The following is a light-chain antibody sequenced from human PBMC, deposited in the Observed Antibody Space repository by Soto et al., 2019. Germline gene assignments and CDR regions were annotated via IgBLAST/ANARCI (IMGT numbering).Light chain of an antibody. CDR2: GAS. Sequence: DIQMTQSPSSLSSSVGDRVTITCQASQDIRKYLNWYQQKPGRAPKLLIYGASNVATGVQSKCRGGGYGTYFTFPISSLQPADIATYYCQHYDNLPPFTFGPGTKVAIK. V-gene: IGKV1-33*01. CDR3: QHYDNLPPFT. J-gene: IGKJ3*01. CDR1: QDIRKY.